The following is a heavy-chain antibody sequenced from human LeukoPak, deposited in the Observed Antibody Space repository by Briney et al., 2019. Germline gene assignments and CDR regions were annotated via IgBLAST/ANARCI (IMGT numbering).Heavy chain of an antibody. D-gene: IGHD1-26*01. V-gene: IGHV5-51*01. J-gene: IGHJ4*02. Sequence: GESLKISCKGSGYSFTSYWIGWVRPMPGKGLEWMGIIYPGDSDSRYSPSFQGQVTISADKSISIAYLQWSSLKAADTAMYYCARRYSGSYYFDYWGQGTLVTVSS. CDR1: GYSFTSYW. CDR2: IYPGDSDS. CDR3: ARRYSGSYYFDY.